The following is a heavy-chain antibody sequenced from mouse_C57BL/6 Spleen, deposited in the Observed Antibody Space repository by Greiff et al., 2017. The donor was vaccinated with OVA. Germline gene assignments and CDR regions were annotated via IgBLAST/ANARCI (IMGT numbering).Heavy chain of an antibody. CDR2: IYPGSGST. J-gene: IGHJ2*01. D-gene: IGHD2-4*01. Sequence: VQLQQPGAELVKPGASVKMSCKASGYTFTSYWITWVKQRPGQGLEWIGDIYPGSGSTNYNEKFKSKATLTVDTASSTAYMQLSSLTSEDSAVYYCARREYDYDGDYWGQGTTLTVSS. CDR3: ARREYDYDGDY. V-gene: IGHV1-55*01. CDR1: GYTFTSYW.